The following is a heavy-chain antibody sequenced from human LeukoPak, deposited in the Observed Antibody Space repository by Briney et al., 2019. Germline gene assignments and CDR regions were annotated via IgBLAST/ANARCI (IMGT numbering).Heavy chain of an antibody. J-gene: IGHJ4*02. CDR3: ARGPGAIRL. CDR2: MNPNSGNT. Sequence: ASVTVSCKASGYSFTIYEINWVRQATGQGLEWMGWMNPNSGNTGYAQKFQGRLTITRNTSISTAHMELSSLRSEDTAVYYCARGPGAIRLWGQGTLVTVSS. D-gene: IGHD3-10*01. CDR1: GYSFTIYE. V-gene: IGHV1-8*03.